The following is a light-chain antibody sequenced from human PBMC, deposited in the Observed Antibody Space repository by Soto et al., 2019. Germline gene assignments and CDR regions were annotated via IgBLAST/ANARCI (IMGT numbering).Light chain of an antibody. CDR3: QQYGTSPLFT. Sequence: ESVVTQSPGTLSLSPGERATLSCRASQSVSSSYLAWYQQKPGQSPRLRIYGASGRATGIPDRFSGSGSGTDFTLTISRLETEDFTVYYCQQYGTSPLFTFGPGTKGYIK. CDR1: QSVSSSY. V-gene: IGKV3-20*01. J-gene: IGKJ3*01. CDR2: GAS.